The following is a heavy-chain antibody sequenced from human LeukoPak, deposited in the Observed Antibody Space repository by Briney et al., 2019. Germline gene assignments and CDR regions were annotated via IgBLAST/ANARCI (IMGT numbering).Heavy chain of an antibody. CDR3: ARGLGGSGSYFPTFDY. CDR1: GYTFTSYY. Sequence: GASVKVSCKASGYTFTSYYMHWVRQAPGQGLEWMGIINPSGGSTSYAQKFQGRVTMTTDTSTSTAYMELRSLRSDDTAVYYCARGLGGSGSYFPTFDYWGQGTLVTVSS. CDR2: INPSGGST. J-gene: IGHJ4*02. V-gene: IGHV1-46*01. D-gene: IGHD1-26*01.